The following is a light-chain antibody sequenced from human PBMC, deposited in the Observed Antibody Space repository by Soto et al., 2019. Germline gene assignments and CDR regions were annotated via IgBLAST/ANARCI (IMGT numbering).Light chain of an antibody. V-gene: IGLV2-8*01. J-gene: IGLJ2*01. CDR2: EVS. CDR3: SSYADRHNVL. CDR1: SSDVGGYKY. Sequence: QSALTQPPSASGSPGQSVTISCTGTSSDVGGYKYVSWYQQHPGKAPKLMIYEVSKRPSGVPDRFSGSKSGNTAYLTVSGLQAEDEADYYCSSYADRHNVLFGGGTKVTVL.